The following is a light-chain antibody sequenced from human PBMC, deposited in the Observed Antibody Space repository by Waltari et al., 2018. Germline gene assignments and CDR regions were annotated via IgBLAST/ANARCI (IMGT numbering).Light chain of an antibody. CDR2: YDS. V-gene: IGLV3-21*04. Sequence: SYALTQPPSVSVAPGTTARITCGGDNIGSYSVHWYQQKPGQAPVFVIFYDSDRPSGIPERFSGSNSGNTATLTISSVEAGDEAKYYCHVWHPDMDPGVFGPGTEVSV. CDR1: NIGSYS. J-gene: IGLJ1*01. CDR3: HVWHPDMDPGV.